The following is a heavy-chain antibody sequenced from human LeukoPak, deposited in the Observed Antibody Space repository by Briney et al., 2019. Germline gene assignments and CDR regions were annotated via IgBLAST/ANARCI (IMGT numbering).Heavy chain of an antibody. D-gene: IGHD3-10*01. J-gene: IGHJ3*02. V-gene: IGHV3-7*01. CDR2: IKDDGSEK. Sequence: GSLRPSCAASGFTFSSYGMHWVRQAPGKGPEWVANIKDDGSEKYYLDSVKGRFTISRDNAKNSLYLQMNGLRAEDTAVYSCARIKEYGFDIWGQGTMVTVSS. CDR3: ARIKEYGFDI. CDR1: GFTFSSYG.